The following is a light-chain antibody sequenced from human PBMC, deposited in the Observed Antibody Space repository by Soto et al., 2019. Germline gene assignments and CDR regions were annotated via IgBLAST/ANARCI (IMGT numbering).Light chain of an antibody. V-gene: IGKV3-20*01. J-gene: IGKJ3*01. CDR1: QSLSNSE. CDR3: QQYRT. Sequence: VALTQSPGNMSLSPWESTNLSCRASQSLSNSELAWYQQKPGQAPRLLIYGASSRATGIPDRFSGSGSGTDFTLTISRLEPEDFAVYYCQQYRTFGPGTKVDIK. CDR2: GAS.